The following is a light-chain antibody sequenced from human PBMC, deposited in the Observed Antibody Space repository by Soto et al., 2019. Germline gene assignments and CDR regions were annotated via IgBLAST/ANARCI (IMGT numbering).Light chain of an antibody. Sequence: IQMTHSPSTLSASLGDIVTITFRASHSISIWLAWYQQKPGKAPNLLIYKASRLESGVPSRFSGSGSETEFTLTISGLQPGDSATYYCQQYNSYSPTFGQGTKVDIK. J-gene: IGKJ1*01. V-gene: IGKV1-5*03. CDR1: HSISIW. CDR2: KAS. CDR3: QQYNSYSPT.